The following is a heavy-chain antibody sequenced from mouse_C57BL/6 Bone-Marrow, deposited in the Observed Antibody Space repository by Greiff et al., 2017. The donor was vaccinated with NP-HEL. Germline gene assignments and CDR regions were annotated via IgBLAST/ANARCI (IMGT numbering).Heavy chain of an antibody. V-gene: IGHV1-61*01. D-gene: IGHD2-1*01. CDR2: IYPSDSET. J-gene: IGHJ2*01. Sequence: QVQLQQPGAELVRPGSSVKLSCKASGYTFTSYWMDWVKQRPGQGLEWIGNIYPSDSETHYNQKFKDKATLTVDKSSSTAYMQLSSLTSEDSAVYYCARSIYYGKGGYYFDYWGQGTTLTVSS. CDR3: ARSIYYGKGGYYFDY. CDR1: GYTFTSYW.